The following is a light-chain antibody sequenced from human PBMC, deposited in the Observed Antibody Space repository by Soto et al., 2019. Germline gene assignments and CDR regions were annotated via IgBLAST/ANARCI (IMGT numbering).Light chain of an antibody. J-gene: IGKJ1*01. CDR1: QSVSSY. CDR3: QHRSNWPPS. Sequence: EIVLTQSPATLSLSPGERATLSCRASQSVSSYLAWYQQKPGQAPRLLSYDAFNRAAGIPARFRGSGSVTDFTLTISTLEPEYLAVDDCQHRSNWPPSFGQGTKVYIK. CDR2: DAF. V-gene: IGKV3-11*01.